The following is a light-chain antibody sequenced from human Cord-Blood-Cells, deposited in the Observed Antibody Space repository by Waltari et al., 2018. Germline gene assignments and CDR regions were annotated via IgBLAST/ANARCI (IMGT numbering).Light chain of an antibody. CDR1: SIHVGTSTL. CDR3: CSYAGSSIYVV. J-gene: IGLJ2*01. Sequence: QSAPAHPASVSGSPGQSITTSLTGPSIHVGTSTLVPRYQHPPGKAPKLMIYEGSKRPSGVSNRFSGSKSGNTASLTISGLQAEDEADYYCCSYAGSSIYVVFGGGTKLTVL. CDR2: EGS. V-gene: IGLV2-23*01.